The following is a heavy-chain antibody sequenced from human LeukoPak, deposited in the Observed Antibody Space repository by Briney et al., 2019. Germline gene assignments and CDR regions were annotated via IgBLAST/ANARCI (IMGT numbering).Heavy chain of an antibody. CDR1: GYTFTSYD. CDR2: MNPNSGNT. V-gene: IGHV1-8*03. Sequence: ASVKVSRKASGYTFTSYDINWVRQATGQGLEWMGWMNPNSGNTGYAQKFQGRVTITRNTSISTAYMELSSLRSEDTAVYYCARRHYYGSGSYYYYYMDVWGKGTTVTVSS. D-gene: IGHD3-10*01. J-gene: IGHJ6*03. CDR3: ARRHYYGSGSYYYYYMDV.